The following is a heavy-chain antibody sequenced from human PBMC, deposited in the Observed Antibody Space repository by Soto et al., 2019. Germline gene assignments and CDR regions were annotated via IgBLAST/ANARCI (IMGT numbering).Heavy chain of an antibody. V-gene: IGHV2-5*02. CDR1: GFPLSTSGVG. J-gene: IGHJ5*02. CDR3: ALPTYYYGSGSYHWFDP. Sequence: SGPTLVNPTQTLTLTCTFSGFPLSTSGVGVGWIRQPPGKALEWLALIYWDDDKRYSPSLKSRLTITKDTSKNQVVLTMTNMDPVDTSTYYCALPTYYYGSGSYHWFDPWGQGTLVTSPQ. CDR2: IYWDDDK. D-gene: IGHD3-10*01.